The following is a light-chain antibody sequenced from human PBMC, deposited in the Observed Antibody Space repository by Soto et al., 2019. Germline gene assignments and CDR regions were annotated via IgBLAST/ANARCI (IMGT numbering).Light chain of an antibody. CDR3: SSYAGRDVYV. J-gene: IGLJ1*01. CDR2: EVV. CDR1: SSDIGTYDS. V-gene: IGLV2-8*01. Sequence: QSALTQPPSASGSPGQSVTISCTGASSDIGTYDSVSWYQQQAGKAPKLIIYEVVNRPSGVPDRFSGSKSGNMASLTVSGLQAEDEADYYCSSYAGRDVYVFGTGTKLTVL.